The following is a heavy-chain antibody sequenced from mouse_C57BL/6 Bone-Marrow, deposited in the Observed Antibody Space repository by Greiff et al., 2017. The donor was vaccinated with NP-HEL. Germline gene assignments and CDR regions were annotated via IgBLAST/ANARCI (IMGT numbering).Heavy chain of an antibody. CDR3: PPSTGY. CDR2: INRSSGYT. J-gene: IGHJ2*01. D-gene: IGHD1-1*01. CDR1: GYTFTSYT. Sequence: VQLQQSGAELARPGASVKMSCKASGYTFTSYTMHWVKQRPGQGLEWIGYINRSSGYTTYNKKFKDKATLTTDKASSTANMQLSSLTSEDSAGYYCPPSTGYWGQGTTPTVSS. V-gene: IGHV1-4*01.